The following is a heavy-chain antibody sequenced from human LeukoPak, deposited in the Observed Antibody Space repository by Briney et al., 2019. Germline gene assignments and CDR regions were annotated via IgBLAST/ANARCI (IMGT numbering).Heavy chain of an antibody. Sequence: GSLRLSCAASGFTFSSYAMSWVRQTPGKGLEWIGEINHSGSTNYNPSIKSRVMISIDTSKNQFSLKLNSVTAADTAVYCARLGASDYLWETYRYFDYWGQGTLVTVSS. CDR2: INHSGST. D-gene: IGHD3-16*02. V-gene: IGHV4-34*01. CDR1: GFTFSSYA. J-gene: IGHJ4*02. CDR3: ARLGASDYLWETYRYFDY.